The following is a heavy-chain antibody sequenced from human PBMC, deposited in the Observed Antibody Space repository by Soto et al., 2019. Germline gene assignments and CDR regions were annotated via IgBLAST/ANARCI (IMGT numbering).Heavy chain of an antibody. CDR1: GFTFSPHG. CDR3: ARDLQRIIPTTPRWGMDV. Sequence: PGRSLRLSCTASGFTFSPHGMSGVRQAPGKVLEWVAVIGYDGNNKYYADSVKGRFTISRDSSKNTVYLQMNSLRAEDTAVYYCARDLQRIIPTTPRWGMDVWGQGTSVTVCS. D-gene: IGHD1-7*01. J-gene: IGHJ6*01. V-gene: IGHV3-33*08. CDR2: IGYDGNNK.